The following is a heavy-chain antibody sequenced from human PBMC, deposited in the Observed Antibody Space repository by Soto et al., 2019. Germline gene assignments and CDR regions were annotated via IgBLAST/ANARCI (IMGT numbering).Heavy chain of an antibody. J-gene: IGHJ4*02. CDR1: GFTFSSYA. CDR3: ARERCTNGVCYAPSDY. Sequence: PGGSLRLSCAASGFTFSSYAMSWVRQAPGKGLEWVSAISGSGGSTYYADSVKGRFTISRDNSKNTLYLQMDSLRAEDMAVYYCARERCTNGVCYAPSDYWGQGTLVTVSS. V-gene: IGHV3-23*01. CDR2: ISGSGGST. D-gene: IGHD2-8*01.